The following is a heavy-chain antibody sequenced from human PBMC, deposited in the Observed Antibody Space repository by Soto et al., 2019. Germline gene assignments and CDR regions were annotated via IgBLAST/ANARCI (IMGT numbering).Heavy chain of an antibody. CDR2: ISSRSSYI. Sequence: LSLTCAASGFTFSTYSMNWVRQAPGMGLEWVSSISSRSSYIYYADSVKGRFTISRDNAKNSLYLQMNSLRAEDTAVYYCAGSLDPFYYGSGSYWFDPWGRGTLVTVSS. CDR3: AGSLDPFYYGSGSYWFDP. D-gene: IGHD3-10*01. V-gene: IGHV3-21*01. CDR1: GFTFSTYS. J-gene: IGHJ5*02.